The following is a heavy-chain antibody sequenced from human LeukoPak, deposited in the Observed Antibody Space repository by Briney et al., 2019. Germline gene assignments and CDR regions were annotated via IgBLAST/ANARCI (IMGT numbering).Heavy chain of an antibody. J-gene: IGHJ6*03. CDR3: ARNGTAREGTYYYYYYMDV. CDR1: GFTFSSYG. CDR2: IIPILGIA. V-gene: IGHV1-69*04. Sequence: PGGSLRLSCAASGFTFSSYGMHWVRQAPGQGLEWMGRIIPILGIANYAQKFQGRVTITADKSTSTAYMELSSLRSEDTAVYYCARNGTAREGTYYYYYYMDVWGKGTTVTVSS. D-gene: IGHD1-26*01.